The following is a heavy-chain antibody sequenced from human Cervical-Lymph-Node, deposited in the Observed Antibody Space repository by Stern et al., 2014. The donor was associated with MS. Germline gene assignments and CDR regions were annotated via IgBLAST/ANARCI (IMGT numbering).Heavy chain of an antibody. CDR1: GASFSDNY. CDR3: ARERKVERSARLLVSFDV. Sequence: QVQLQQWGAGLLRPSETLSLTCAVHGASFSDNYWSWIRQTPGKGLEWIGEINSSEGHNCNRSFMSRTTLSVDPSRNQFSVKLSSLAAADTAMYYCARERKVERSARLLVSFDVWGQGTLVTVSS. V-gene: IGHV4-34*01. CDR2: INSSEGH. J-gene: IGHJ3*01. D-gene: IGHD1-1*01.